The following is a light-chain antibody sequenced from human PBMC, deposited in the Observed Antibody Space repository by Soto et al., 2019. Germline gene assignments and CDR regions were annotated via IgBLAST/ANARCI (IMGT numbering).Light chain of an antibody. CDR3: SSYTSSSTYV. CDR2: DVS. Sequence: SGMGQPGSVCGSPGSSITQSCTGKSSDVGGYNYVSWYQQHPGKAPKLMIYDVSNRPSGVSNRFSGSKSGNTASLTISGLQAEDEADYYCSSYTSSSTYVFGTGTKVTAL. J-gene: IGLJ1*01. V-gene: IGLV2-14*01. CDR1: SSDVGGYNY.